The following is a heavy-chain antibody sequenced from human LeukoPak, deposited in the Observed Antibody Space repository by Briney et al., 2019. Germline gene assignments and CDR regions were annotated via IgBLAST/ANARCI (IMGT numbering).Heavy chain of an antibody. D-gene: IGHD3-22*01. J-gene: IGHJ4*02. V-gene: IGHV3-23*01. CDR3: ARRRGADSSGYSSDY. CDR1: GFTFSTYG. CDR2: ISGGGGST. Sequence: PGGSLRLSCAVSGFTFSTYGMTWVRQAPGKGLEWVPNISGGGGSTSYAESVKGRFTTSRDNSKNTLYLQMNSLKVEDTAVYYCARRRGADSSGYSSDYWGQGTLVTVSS.